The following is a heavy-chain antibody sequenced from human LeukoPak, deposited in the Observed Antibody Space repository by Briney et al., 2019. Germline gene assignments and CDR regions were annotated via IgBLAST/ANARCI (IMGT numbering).Heavy chain of an antibody. CDR1: GYTFTDYY. D-gene: IGHD3-3*01. J-gene: IGHJ4*02. Sequence: GASVKVSCKVSGYTFTDYYMHWLQQAPGKGLEWMGLVDPEDGETIYAEKFQGRVTITADTSTDTAYMELSSLRSEDTAVYYCATVARSSITIFGVALLXWGQGTLVTVX. V-gene: IGHV1-69-2*01. CDR2: VDPEDGET. CDR3: ATVARSSITIFGVALLX.